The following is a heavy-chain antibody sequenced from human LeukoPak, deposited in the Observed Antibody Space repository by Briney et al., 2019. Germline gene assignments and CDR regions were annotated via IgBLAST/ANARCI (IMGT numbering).Heavy chain of an antibody. D-gene: IGHD2-15*01. CDR2: ISYSGST. Sequence: SETLSLTCTVSGGSISSYYWSWIRQPPGKGLEWIGYISYSGSTYYNPSLKSRVTISVDTSKKQFSLKLSSVTATDTAVYYCASLYCSGGSCKGVAYWGQGTLVTVSS. CDR1: GGSISSYY. CDR3: ASLYCSGGSCKGVAY. J-gene: IGHJ4*02. V-gene: IGHV4-30-4*01.